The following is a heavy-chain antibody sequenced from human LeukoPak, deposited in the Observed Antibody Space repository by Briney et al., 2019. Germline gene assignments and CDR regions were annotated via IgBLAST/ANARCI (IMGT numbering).Heavy chain of an antibody. D-gene: IGHD4-17*01. CDR2: IINSVGST. CDR1: AFTFITYA. V-gene: IGHV3-23*01. J-gene: IGHJ4*02. Sequence: GRSLRLSCAASAFTFITYAMNSVRHTPGKGLEWVSTIINSVGSTYYAHSVKGRFTISGDNSKNTLYLQMNSLRAEDTAVYYCAKDIYGDYGGLDYWGQGTLVTVSS. CDR3: AKDIYGDYGGLDY.